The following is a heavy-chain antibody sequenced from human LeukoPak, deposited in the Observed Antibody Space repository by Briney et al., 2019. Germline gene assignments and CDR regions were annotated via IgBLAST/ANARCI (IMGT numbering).Heavy chain of an antibody. CDR1: GGSFSGYY. CDR2: INHSGST. Sequence: PSETLSLTCAVYGGSFSGYYWSWIRQPPGKGLEWIGEINHSGSTNYNPSLKSRVSISVDTSKNQFSLKLSSVTAADTAVYYCASSRDRIHYAAFDYWGQGTLVTVSS. D-gene: IGHD4-17*01. V-gene: IGHV4-34*01. J-gene: IGHJ4*02. CDR3: ASSRDRIHYAAFDY.